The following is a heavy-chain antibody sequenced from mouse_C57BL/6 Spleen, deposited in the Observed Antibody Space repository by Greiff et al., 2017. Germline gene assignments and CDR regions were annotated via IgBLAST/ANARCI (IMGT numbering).Heavy chain of an antibody. D-gene: IGHD1-1*01. CDR1: GYTFTTYP. CDR2: FHPYNDDT. V-gene: IGHV1-47*01. Sequence: QVHVKQSGAELVKPGASVKMSCKASGYTFTTYPIEWMKQNHGKSLEWIGNFHPYNDDTKYNEKFKGKATLTVEKSSSTVYLELSRLTSDDSAVYYCARGNYGVFYAMDYWGQGTSVTVSS. J-gene: IGHJ4*01. CDR3: ARGNYGVFYAMDY.